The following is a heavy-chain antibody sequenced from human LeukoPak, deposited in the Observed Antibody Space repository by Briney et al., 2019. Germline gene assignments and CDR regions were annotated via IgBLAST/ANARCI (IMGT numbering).Heavy chain of an antibody. CDR2: INSDGSTT. J-gene: IGHJ4*02. V-gene: IGHV3-74*01. CDR3: AKAWGTPHDF. CDR1: GFTFTNYW. D-gene: IGHD3-3*01. Sequence: GGSLRLSCAASGFTFTNYWMHWVRQAPGKGLLWVSRINSDGSTTNYADSGKGRFTISRDNAKNTLYLQMNSLRGEDTAVYYCAKAWGTPHDFWSQGTLVTVSS.